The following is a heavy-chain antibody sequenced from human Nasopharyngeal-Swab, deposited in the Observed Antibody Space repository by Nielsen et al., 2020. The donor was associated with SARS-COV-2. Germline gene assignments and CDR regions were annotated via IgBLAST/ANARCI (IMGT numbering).Heavy chain of an antibody. V-gene: IGHV2-5*02. J-gene: IGHJ4*02. CDR1: GFSLSTSTVG. D-gene: IGHD6-19*01. CDR2: LYWDDDN. CDR3: VHSTGWRLDY. Sequence: SGPTLVKPSQTLTLTCTFSGFSLSTSTVGVSWVRQLPGKALEWPALLYWDDDNRYNPSLKNRITITRDTSKNQVVLTMTNMDPVDTATYYCVHSTGWRLDYWGQGTLVTVSS.